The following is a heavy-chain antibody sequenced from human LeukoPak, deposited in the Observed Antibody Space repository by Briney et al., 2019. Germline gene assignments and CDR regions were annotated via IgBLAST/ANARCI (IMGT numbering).Heavy chain of an antibody. D-gene: IGHD6-13*01. V-gene: IGHV3-30*04. CDR1: GFTFSSYA. CDR3: ARDASSSIAAASNWFDP. Sequence: GGSLRLSCAASGFTFSSYAMHWVRQAPGKGLEWVAVISYDGSNKYYADSVKGRFTISRDNSKNTLYLQMNSLRAEDTAVYYCARDASSSIAAASNWFDPWGQGTLVTVSS. J-gene: IGHJ5*02. CDR2: ISYDGSNK.